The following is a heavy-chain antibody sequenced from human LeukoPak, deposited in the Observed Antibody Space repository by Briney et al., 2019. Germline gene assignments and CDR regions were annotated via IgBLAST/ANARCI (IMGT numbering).Heavy chain of an antibody. CDR2: IYPGDSDT. CDR1: GYSFTNYW. D-gene: IGHD5/OR15-5a*01. Sequence: GESLKISCKGSGYSFTNYWIGWVRQMPGKGLEWMGIIYPGDSDTRYSPSFQGQVTISADKSISTAYLQWSSLKASDTAMYYGARRGGEGGVYIPVMDVWGKGPAVPVS. V-gene: IGHV5-51*01. CDR3: ARRGGEGGVYIPVMDV. J-gene: IGHJ6*04.